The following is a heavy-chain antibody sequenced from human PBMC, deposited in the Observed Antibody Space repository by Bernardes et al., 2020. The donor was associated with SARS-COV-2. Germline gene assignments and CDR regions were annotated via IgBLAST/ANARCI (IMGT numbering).Heavy chain of an antibody. Sequence: SETLSLTCTVSGGSITSYYWSWIRQPPGKGLEWIGYIYYSGSTNYNPSLKSRVTISVDTSKNQFSLKLSSVTAADTAVYYCAREGRGMITFGGGIPRAFDIWGQGTMVTVSS. J-gene: IGHJ3*02. V-gene: IGHV4-59*01. CDR2: IYYSGST. CDR1: GGSITSYY. D-gene: IGHD3-16*02. CDR3: AREGRGMITFGGGIPRAFDI.